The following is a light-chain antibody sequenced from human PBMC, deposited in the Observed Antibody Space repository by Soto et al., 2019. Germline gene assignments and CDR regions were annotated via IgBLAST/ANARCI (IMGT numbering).Light chain of an antibody. V-gene: IGKV3D-20*02. Sequence: ATLSFKACQSVSPSSLAWYQQRPGQSPRLLIYGASSRATGIPDRFSGSGSGQDLTVTLSSLALEDFAVYYCHQRRNWCSNFGLGT. J-gene: IGKJ1*01. CDR1: QSVSPSS. CDR3: HQRRNWCSN. CDR2: GAS.